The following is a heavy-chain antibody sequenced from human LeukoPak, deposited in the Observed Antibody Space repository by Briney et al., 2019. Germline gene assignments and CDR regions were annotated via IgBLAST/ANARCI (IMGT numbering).Heavy chain of an antibody. D-gene: IGHD6-6*01. CDR3: AVAARPAYYYYGMDV. J-gene: IGHJ6*02. Sequence: GASVKVSCKASGGTFSSYAISWVRQAPGQGLEWMGRIIPILGIANYAQKFQGRVTITADKSTSTAYMELSSLRSEDTAVYYCAVAARPAYYYYGMDVWGQGTTVTVSS. CDR2: IIPILGIA. V-gene: IGHV1-69*04. CDR1: GGTFSSYA.